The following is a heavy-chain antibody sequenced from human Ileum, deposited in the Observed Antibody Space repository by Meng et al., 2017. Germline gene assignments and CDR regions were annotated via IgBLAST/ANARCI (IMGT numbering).Heavy chain of an antibody. V-gene: IGHV4-30-4*01. J-gene: IGHJ4*02. CDR2: IYYSGST. CDR3: ARDRDSSGYYPY. Sequence: QVQLQESGPGLVKPSQTLSLTCTASGGSTSSGDYYWSWIRQPPGKGLEWIGYIYYSGSTYYNPSLKSRLTISVDTSKNQFSLKLSSVTAADTAVYYCARDRDSSGYYPYWGQGTLVTVSS. CDR1: GGSTSSGDYY. D-gene: IGHD3-22*01.